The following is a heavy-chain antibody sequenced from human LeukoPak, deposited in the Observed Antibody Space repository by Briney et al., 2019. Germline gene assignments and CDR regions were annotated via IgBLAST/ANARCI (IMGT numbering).Heavy chain of an antibody. CDR3: AREPRITMVRGVINWFDP. CDR1: GGSISSGSYY. V-gene: IGHV4-61*02. CDR2: IYTSGST. Sequence: PSQTLSLTCTVSGGSISSGSYYWSWIRQPAGKGLEWIGRIYTSGSTNYNPSLKSRVTISVDTSKNQFSLKLSSVTAADTAVYYCAREPRITMVRGVINWFDPWGQGTLVTVSS. D-gene: IGHD3-10*01. J-gene: IGHJ5*02.